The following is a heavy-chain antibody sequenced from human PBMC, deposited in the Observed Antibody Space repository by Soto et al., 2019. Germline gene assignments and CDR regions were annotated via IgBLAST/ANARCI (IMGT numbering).Heavy chain of an antibody. Sequence: RRLSCAASGFTFSSYAMHWVRQAPGKGLEWVAVISYDGSNKYYADSVKGRFTISRDNSKNTLYLQMNSLRAEDTAVYYCARDLGSSGYYFDYWGQGTLVTVSS. CDR1: GFTFSSYA. CDR3: ARDLGSSGYYFDY. J-gene: IGHJ4*02. V-gene: IGHV3-30-3*01. D-gene: IGHD3-22*01. CDR2: ISYDGSNK.